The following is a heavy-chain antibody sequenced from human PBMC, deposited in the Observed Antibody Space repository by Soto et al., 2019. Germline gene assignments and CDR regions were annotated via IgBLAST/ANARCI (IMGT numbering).Heavy chain of an antibody. CDR1: GGSISGYY. CDR2: SYSDGTT. V-gene: IGHV4-4*07. CDR3: ARDRGYRSGSFGS. D-gene: IGHD5-18*01. Sequence: QVQLQESGPGLVKPSETLSLTCIVSGGSISGYYWSWIRQPAGKELEWIGRSYSDGTTNYNPSLKGRGTMSVDTSKKQISLTLTSVTAADTAMSYGARDRGYRSGSFGSWGQGVLVTVSS. J-gene: IGHJ5*02.